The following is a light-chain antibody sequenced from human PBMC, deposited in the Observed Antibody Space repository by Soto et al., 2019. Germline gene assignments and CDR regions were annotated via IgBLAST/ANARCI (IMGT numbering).Light chain of an antibody. CDR2: DAF. V-gene: IGKV3-20*01. CDR1: QSLTNNY. Sequence: EIVLTQSPGTLSLSPGERATLSCRASQSLTNNYLAWYQQKPGQAPRLLIYDAFTRATGVPDKFGGSGSGAHFTLPISRLEPEGFALYYCQQYGNSSFTFGPGTKVDIK. CDR3: QQYGNSSFT. J-gene: IGKJ3*01.